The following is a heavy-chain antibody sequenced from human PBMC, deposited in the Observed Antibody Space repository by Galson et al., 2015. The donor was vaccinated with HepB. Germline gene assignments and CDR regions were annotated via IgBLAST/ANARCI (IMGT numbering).Heavy chain of an antibody. Sequence: QSGAEVKKPGASVKVSCKASGYTFTSYYMHWVRQAPGQGLEWMGIINPSGGSTSYAQKFQGRVTMTRDTSTSTVYMELSSLRSEDAAVYYCARGDYCSSTSCRDAFDIWGQGTMVTVSS. CDR3: ARGDYCSSTSCRDAFDI. V-gene: IGHV1-46*03. CDR1: GYTFTSYY. J-gene: IGHJ3*02. CDR2: INPSGGST. D-gene: IGHD2-2*01.